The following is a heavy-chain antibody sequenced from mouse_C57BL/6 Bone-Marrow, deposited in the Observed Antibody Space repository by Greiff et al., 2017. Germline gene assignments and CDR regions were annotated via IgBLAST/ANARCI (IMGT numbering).Heavy chain of an antibody. V-gene: IGHV5-6*01. CDR2: ISSGGSYT. D-gene: IGHD1-1*01. J-gene: IGHJ4*01. CDR3: ARLTTVVDAMDY. Sequence: EVKLVESGGDLVKPGGSLKLSCAASGFTFSSYGVSWVRQTPDKRLEWVATISSGGSYTNYTDSVKGRFTISRDNAKNTLYLQMSSLKSEDTAMYYCARLTTVVDAMDYWGQGTSVTVSS. CDR1: GFTFSSYG.